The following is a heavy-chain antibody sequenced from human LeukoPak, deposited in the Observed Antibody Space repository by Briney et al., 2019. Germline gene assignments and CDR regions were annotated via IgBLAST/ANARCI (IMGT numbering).Heavy chain of an antibody. CDR1: GFTFRDLA. D-gene: IGHD1-1*01. CDR3: AYLGLSSDWNDVPGPQIDH. CDR2: LSASGSIT. Sequence: GGSLRLFCTASGFTFRDLAMNWVRQAPGKGLEWVSTLSASGSITYYADSVKGRFTISRDDSKNMLYLQMSSLRVDDTAVYYCAYLGLSSDWNDVPGPQIDHWGQGMLVSVSS. V-gene: IGHV3-23*01. J-gene: IGHJ4*02.